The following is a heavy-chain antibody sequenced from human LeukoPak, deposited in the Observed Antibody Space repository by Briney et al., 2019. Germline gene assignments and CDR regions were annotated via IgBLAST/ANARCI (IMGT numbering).Heavy chain of an antibody. Sequence: SETLSLTCTVSGGSISRYYWSWIRQPPGKGLEWIGYIYYSGSTNYNPSLKSRVTISVDTSKNQFSLKLSSVTAADTAVYYCARRSSKGLAYFDYWGQGTLVTVSS. CDR2: IYYSGST. CDR1: GGSISRYY. D-gene: IGHD6-13*01. J-gene: IGHJ4*02. CDR3: ARRSSKGLAYFDY. V-gene: IGHV4-59*08.